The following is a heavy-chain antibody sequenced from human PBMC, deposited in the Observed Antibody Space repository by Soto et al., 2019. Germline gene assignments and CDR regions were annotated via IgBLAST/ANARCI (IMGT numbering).Heavy chain of an antibody. Sequence: QVQLVQSGAEVKKPGSSVKVSCKASADTFNSYSLSWLRQAPGQRLEWMGGITPVFGTADYAQSFEDRRTITADDSTSTVYMELSSLRSDDTAVYYCARSLEGTTVTNWFDPWGQGALVTVSS. J-gene: IGHJ5*02. CDR3: ARSLEGTTVTNWFDP. V-gene: IGHV1-69*01. CDR2: ITPVFGTA. D-gene: IGHD4-17*01. CDR1: ADTFNSYS.